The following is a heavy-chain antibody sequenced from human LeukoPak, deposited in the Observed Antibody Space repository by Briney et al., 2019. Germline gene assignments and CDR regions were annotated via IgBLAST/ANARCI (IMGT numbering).Heavy chain of an antibody. J-gene: IGHJ4*02. Sequence: SETLSLTCSVSGDAMSDDFWSWIRLPAGKGLEWIGRIPTRGSTNYTPSLKSRVTMSVDTSKKHFFLRLNSVTAADTAVYYCARGDYGGNIFEYWGQGILVTVSS. CDR3: ARGDYGGNIFEY. CDR1: GDAMSDDF. CDR2: IPTRGST. V-gene: IGHV4-4*07. D-gene: IGHD4-23*01.